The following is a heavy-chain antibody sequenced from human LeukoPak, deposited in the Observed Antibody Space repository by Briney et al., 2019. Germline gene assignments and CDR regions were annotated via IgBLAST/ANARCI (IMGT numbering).Heavy chain of an antibody. Sequence: GGSLRLPCTASGFTFSSYEMNWVRQAPGKGLEWVSCISSSGTTIYYADSVKGRFTISRDNAKNSLYLQMNSLRAEDTAVYYCARGPSSGELLFMTQNWFDPWGQGTLVTVSS. CDR3: ARGPSSGELLFMTQNWFDP. CDR2: ISSSGTTI. CDR1: GFTFSSYE. V-gene: IGHV3-48*03. J-gene: IGHJ5*02. D-gene: IGHD3-10*01.